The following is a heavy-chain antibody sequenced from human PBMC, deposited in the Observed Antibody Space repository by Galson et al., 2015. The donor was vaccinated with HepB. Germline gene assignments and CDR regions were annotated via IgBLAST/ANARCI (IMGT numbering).Heavy chain of an antibody. CDR1: GYIFTSYW. D-gene: IGHD6-13*01. J-gene: IGHJ4*02. CDR3: ARHSAGYSSSPVFDN. V-gene: IGHV5-51*01. CDR2: IFPGDSDT. Sequence: QSGAEVKKPGESLKISCKGSGYIFTSYWIGWVRQVPGKGLEWMGIIFPGDSDTRYSPSFQGQVSISADKSTSTAYLQWSSLKASDTAMYYCARHSAGYSSSPVFDNWGQGTLVTVSS.